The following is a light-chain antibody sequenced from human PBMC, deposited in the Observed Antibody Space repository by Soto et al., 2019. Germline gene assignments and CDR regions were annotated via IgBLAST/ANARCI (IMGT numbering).Light chain of an antibody. Sequence: IVWTQSPATLSLSTGERATLSGGASQSVSRSYVAWYQHRPGLAPRXXIHDASRRATGIPDLFSGTKSGTDFTLTIRRLEPEDAEVDYCQQYGSSTITFGQGTRLEI. CDR1: QSVSRSY. V-gene: IGKV3D-20*01. J-gene: IGKJ5*01. CDR2: DAS. CDR3: QQYGSSTIT.